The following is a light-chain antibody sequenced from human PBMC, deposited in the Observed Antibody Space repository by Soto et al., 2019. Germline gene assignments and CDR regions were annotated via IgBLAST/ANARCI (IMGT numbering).Light chain of an antibody. Sequence: DLQMTQSPSTLSPSLGDRITISCRASQSIGNRLAWYQQKPGKAPKLLIYAASSLQSGVPSRFSGSGSGTDFTLTISSLQTEDFATYYCQQNYSPPPITFGQGTRLEIK. J-gene: IGKJ5*01. V-gene: IGKV1-39*01. CDR2: AAS. CDR3: QQNYSPPPIT. CDR1: QSIGNR.